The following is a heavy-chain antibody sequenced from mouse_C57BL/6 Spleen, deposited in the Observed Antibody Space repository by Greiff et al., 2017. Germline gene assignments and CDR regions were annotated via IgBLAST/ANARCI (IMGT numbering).Heavy chain of an antibody. V-gene: IGHV5-9*01. D-gene: IGHD2-5*01. Sequence: EVKLMESGGGLVKPGGSLKLSCAASGFTFSSYTMSWVRQTPAKRLEWVATISGGGGNTYYPDSVKGRFTISRDNAKNTLYLQMSSLRSEDTALYYGARHSNFWYFDVWGTGTTVTVSS. CDR2: ISGGGGNT. CDR3: ARHSNFWYFDV. CDR1: GFTFSSYT. J-gene: IGHJ1*03.